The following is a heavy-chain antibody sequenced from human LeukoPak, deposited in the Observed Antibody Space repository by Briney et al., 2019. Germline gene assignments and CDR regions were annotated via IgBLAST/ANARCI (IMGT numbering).Heavy chain of an antibody. CDR3: ARRFTYYYDSSGYYFDY. CDR2: INHSGST. V-gene: IGHV4-34*01. CDR1: GGSFSGYY. Sequence: PSETLSLTCAVYGGSFSGYYWSWIRQPPGKGLEWIGEINHSGSTNYNPSLKSRVTISVDTSKNQFSLKLSSVTAADTAVYYCARRFTYYYDSSGYYFDYWGQGTLVTVSS. J-gene: IGHJ4*02. D-gene: IGHD3-22*01.